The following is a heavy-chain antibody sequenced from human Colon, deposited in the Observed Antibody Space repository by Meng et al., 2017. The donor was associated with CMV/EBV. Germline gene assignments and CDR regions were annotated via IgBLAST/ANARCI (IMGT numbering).Heavy chain of an antibody. CDR1: GFPFNRHA. V-gene: IGHV3-30-3*01. D-gene: IGHD3-10*01. J-gene: IGHJ4*02. Sequence: GESLKISCSASGFPFNRHALHWVRQGPGKGLEWVAMISYDGTHKAFTASVKGRFTISRDNSRDTVYLQMNNLRPEDAATYFCARDSGTGSYVFHFDHWGLGAQVTVSS. CDR2: ISYDGTHK. CDR3: ARDSGTGSYVFHFDH.